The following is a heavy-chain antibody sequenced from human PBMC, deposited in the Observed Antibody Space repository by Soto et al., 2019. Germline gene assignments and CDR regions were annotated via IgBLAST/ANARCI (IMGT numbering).Heavy chain of an antibody. CDR1: GGSISSYY. J-gene: IGHJ5*02. V-gene: IGHV4-59*01. D-gene: IGHD7-27*01. Sequence: SETLSLTCTVSGGSISSYYWSWIRQPPGKGLEWIGYIYSSGTTNYHSSFKSRVTISVDTSKNQVSLKLSSVTAADTAVYYCARSFNTTWTSWGPWGQGTLVTVSS. CDR2: IYSSGTT. CDR3: ARSFNTTWTSWGP.